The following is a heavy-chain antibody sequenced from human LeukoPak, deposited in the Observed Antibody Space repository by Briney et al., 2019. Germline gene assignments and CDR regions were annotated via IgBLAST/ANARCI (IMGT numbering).Heavy chain of an antibody. CDR3: ARDGILPLDY. CDR2: IYDSGSI. CDR1: GGSISGYY. D-gene: IGHD3-9*01. J-gene: IGHJ4*02. V-gene: IGHV4-59*01. Sequence: SETLSLTCTVSGGSISGYYWSWIRQPLGKGLEWIGYIYDSGSINYNPSLNSRVTISVDTSKNQFSLKLSSVTAADTAVYYCARDGILPLDYWGQGTLVTVSS.